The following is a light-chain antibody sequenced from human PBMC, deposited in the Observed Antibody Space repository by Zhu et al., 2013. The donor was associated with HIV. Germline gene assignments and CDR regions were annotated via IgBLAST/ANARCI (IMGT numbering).Light chain of an antibody. J-gene: IGKJ3*01. CDR2: LAS. Sequence: DIQMTQSPSSLSASVGDRVTITCRASQGIANHLGWYQQKPGKAPKRLIYLASTLQSGVPSRFSGSGSGTEFTLTISRLQTEDSATYYCQQLNSYPRARVTFGPGTQSACPT. V-gene: IGKV1-17*01. CDR3: QQLNSYPRARVT. CDR1: QGIANH.